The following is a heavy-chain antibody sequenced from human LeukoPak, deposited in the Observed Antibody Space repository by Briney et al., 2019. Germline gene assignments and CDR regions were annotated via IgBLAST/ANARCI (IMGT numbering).Heavy chain of an antibody. CDR2: INHGGST. CDR1: GGSFSGHY. CDR3: AGGGWTREREFDP. J-gene: IGHJ5*02. D-gene: IGHD3/OR15-3a*01. V-gene: IGHV4-34*01. Sequence: PSETLSLTCAVSGGSFSGHYWNWIRQPPGKGLEWIGEINHGGSTNYNPSLKSRVTISVDTSKNQFSLKLSSVTAADTAVYYCAGGGWTREREFDPWGQGTLVTVSS.